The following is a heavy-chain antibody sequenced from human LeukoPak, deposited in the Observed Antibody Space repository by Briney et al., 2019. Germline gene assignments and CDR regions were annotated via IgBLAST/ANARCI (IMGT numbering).Heavy chain of an antibody. CDR2: MNPNSGNT. Sequence: GASVKVSCKASGYTFTGHYMHWVRQAPGQGLEWMGWMNPNSGNTGYAQKFQGRVTMTRNTSISTAYMELSSLRSEDTAVYYCARTWGHFDWLLRGYFDYWGQGTLVTVSS. CDR1: GYTFTGHY. J-gene: IGHJ4*02. CDR3: ARTWGHFDWLLRGYFDY. D-gene: IGHD3-9*01. V-gene: IGHV1-8*02.